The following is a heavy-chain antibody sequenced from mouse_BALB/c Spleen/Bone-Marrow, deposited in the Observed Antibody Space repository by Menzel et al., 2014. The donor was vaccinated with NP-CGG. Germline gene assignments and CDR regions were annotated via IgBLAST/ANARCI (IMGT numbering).Heavy chain of an antibody. CDR2: INPGNGRT. Sequence: QVQLQQSGAELVKPGASVKLSCKASGYNFISYWIHWVKQRPGQGLEWIGEINPGNGRTNYNEKFKNKATLTIDKSSSAAYMQLSRLTSEDSAVYYCAGWGKGYFDVWGAGTTVTVSS. J-gene: IGHJ1*01. CDR3: AGWGKGYFDV. D-gene: IGHD1-3*01. CDR1: GYNFISYW. V-gene: IGHV1S81*02.